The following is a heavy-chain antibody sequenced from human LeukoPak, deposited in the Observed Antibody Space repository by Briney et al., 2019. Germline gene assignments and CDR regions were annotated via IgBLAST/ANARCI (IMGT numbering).Heavy chain of an antibody. V-gene: IGHV4-59*12. CDR3: ARVRGGYSSS. CDR1: GGSISSYY. CDR2: IYHSGNT. D-gene: IGHD6-13*01. J-gene: IGHJ4*02. Sequence: SETLSLTCSVSGGSISSYYWRWIRQPPGRRPEWIAYIYHSGNTDSNPSLKSRVTISADTSKNQLSLKLSSVTAADTAVYYCARVRGGYSSSWGQGTLVTVSS.